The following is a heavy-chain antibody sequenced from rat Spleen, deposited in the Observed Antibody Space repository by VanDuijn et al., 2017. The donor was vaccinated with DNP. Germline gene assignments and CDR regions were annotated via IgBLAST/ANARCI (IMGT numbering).Heavy chain of an antibody. J-gene: IGHJ4*01. CDR3: TTCEGTNA. CDR2: IRYDGGTT. V-gene: IGHV5-20*01. D-gene: IGHD1-11*01. Sequence: EVQLVESGGGLVQPGRSLKLSCAASGFSFSDYYMAWVRQAPTKGLEWVAYIRYDGGTTYYGDSVKGRFTISRDNAKSTLYLQMDSLRSEDTATYYCTTCEGTNAGGKGTSVTVSS. CDR1: GFSFSDYY.